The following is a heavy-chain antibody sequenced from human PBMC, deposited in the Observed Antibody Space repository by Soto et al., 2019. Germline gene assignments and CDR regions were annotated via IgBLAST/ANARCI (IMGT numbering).Heavy chain of an antibody. D-gene: IGHD6-19*01. V-gene: IGHV3-33*01. CDR3: ARAGSKWLVQAVDY. CDR2: IWYDGSNK. CDR1: GFTFSSYG. J-gene: IGHJ4*02. Sequence: QVQLVESGGGVVQPGRSLRLSCAASGFTFSSYGMHWVRQAPGKVLEWVAVIWYDGSNKYYADSVKGRFTISRDNSKNPLYLQMNSLRAEDTAVYYCARAGSKWLVQAVDYWGQGTLVTVSS.